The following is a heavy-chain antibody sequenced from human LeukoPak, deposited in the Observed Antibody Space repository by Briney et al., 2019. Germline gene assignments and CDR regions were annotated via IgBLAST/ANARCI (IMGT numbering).Heavy chain of an antibody. D-gene: IGHD3-22*01. CDR3: AIQAGGYYQPLDF. Sequence: GGSLRLSCAASGFTFSTYAMSWVRQAPGKGLQWVSTISRSGDSTYYADSVRGRFTISRDISKSTLYLEMSSLRAEDTAVYYCAIQAGGYYQPLDFWGQGTLVTVSS. CDR1: GFTFSTYA. CDR2: ISRSGDST. V-gene: IGHV3-23*01. J-gene: IGHJ4*02.